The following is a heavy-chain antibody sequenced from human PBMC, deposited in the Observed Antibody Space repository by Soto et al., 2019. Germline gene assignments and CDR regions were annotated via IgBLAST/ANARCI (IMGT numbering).Heavy chain of an antibody. J-gene: IGHJ4*01. D-gene: IGHD2-21*02. Sequence: ETLALTRAVYCGCYSGYYWSWIRQPPGKGLEWIGEINHSGSTNYNPSLKSRVTISVDTYKNQFSLKLSSVTPADTAVYYCGRTAADYCSYIGYWGHGTLVTLSS. V-gene: IGHV4-34*01. CDR2: INHSGST. CDR1: CGCYSGYY. CDR3: GRTAADYCSYIGY.